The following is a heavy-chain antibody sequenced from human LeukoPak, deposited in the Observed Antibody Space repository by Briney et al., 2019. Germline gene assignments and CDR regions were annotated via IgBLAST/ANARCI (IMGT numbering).Heavy chain of an antibody. Sequence: QPGGSLRLSCAASGFTFSSYDMHWVRQATGKGLEWVSAIGTAGDTYYPGSVKGRFTISRENAKNSLCLQMNSLRAGDTAVYYCARLQGDYYGSGSYPDWYFDLWGRGTLVTVSS. CDR1: GFTFSSYD. CDR3: ARLQGDYYGSGSYPDWYFDL. D-gene: IGHD3-10*01. CDR2: IGTAGDT. V-gene: IGHV3-13*04. J-gene: IGHJ2*01.